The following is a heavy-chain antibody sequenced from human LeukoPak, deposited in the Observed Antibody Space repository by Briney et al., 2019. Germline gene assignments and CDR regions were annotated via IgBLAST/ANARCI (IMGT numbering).Heavy chain of an antibody. CDR2: IHSSGSS. CDR1: GDSISGYY. J-gene: IGHJ4*02. D-gene: IGHD3-22*01. CDR3: ARGYYDSSGYSNPFDY. V-gene: IGHV4-4*09. Sequence: KPSETLSLTCTVSGDSISGYYWSWIRQTPGKGLEWLAYIHSSGSSNYNPSLKSRVTISVDTSKNQFSLRLTSVTAADTAVYFCARGYYDSSGYSNPFDYWGQGTLVTVSS.